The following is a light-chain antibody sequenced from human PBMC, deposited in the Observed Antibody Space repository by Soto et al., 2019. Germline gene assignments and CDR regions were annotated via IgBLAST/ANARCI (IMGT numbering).Light chain of an antibody. V-gene: IGLV2-14*01. Sequence: SVLTQPASVSGSPGQSITISCTGTSSDVGGYNYVSWYQQHPGKAPKLMIYDVSNRPSGVSNRFSGSKSGNTASLTISGLQAEDEADYYCSSYTSSIPYVFGTGTKVTV. CDR1: SSDVGGYNY. CDR2: DVS. J-gene: IGLJ1*01. CDR3: SSYTSSIPYV.